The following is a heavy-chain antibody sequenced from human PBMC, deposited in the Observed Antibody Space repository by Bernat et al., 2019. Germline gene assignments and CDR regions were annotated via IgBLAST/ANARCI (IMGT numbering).Heavy chain of an antibody. CDR2: ISGSGGSP. CDR1: GFTFSSYA. J-gene: IGHJ5*02. CDR3: AKVSRPVGATTRGWFDP. Sequence: EVQLVESGGGLVQPGGSLRLSCAASGFTFSSYAMSWVRQAPGKGLEWVSAISGSGGSPYYADSVKGRFTISRDNSKNTLYLQMNSLRAEDTAVYYCAKVSRPVGATTRGWFDPWGQGTLVTVSS. D-gene: IGHD1-26*01. V-gene: IGHV3-23*04.